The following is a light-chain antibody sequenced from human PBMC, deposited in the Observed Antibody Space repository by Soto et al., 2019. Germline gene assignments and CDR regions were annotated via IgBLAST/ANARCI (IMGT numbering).Light chain of an antibody. CDR2: SVS. J-gene: IGKJ5*01. CDR3: QQGTDWFPFT. Sequence: EIVLTQSPATLSVSPGDRATLSCRASQSVNRNLAWYQQKPGQAPRLLIYSVSTRATGIPARFSASGSGTEFTLTISSLQSEDFGIYYCQQGTDWFPFTFGPGTRLE. CDR1: QSVNRN. V-gene: IGKV3D-15*01.